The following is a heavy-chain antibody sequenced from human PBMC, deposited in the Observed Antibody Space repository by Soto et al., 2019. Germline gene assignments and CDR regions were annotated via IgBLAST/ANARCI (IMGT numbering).Heavy chain of an antibody. CDR2: ISYDESDK. V-gene: IGHV3-30*03. J-gene: IGHJ4*02. Sequence: SLKLSCAASGFTLRSYAMHLVRQAPGKGLEWVAVISYDESDKYYADSLKGRFTISRDNSKNTLYLQMNSLRGEDTAVYYCARDLSVAGPDYWGQGTLVTVSS. D-gene: IGHD6-19*01. CDR3: ARDLSVAGPDY. CDR1: GFTLRSYA.